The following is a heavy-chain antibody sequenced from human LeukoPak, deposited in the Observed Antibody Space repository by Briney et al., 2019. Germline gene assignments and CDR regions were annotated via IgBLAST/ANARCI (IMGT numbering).Heavy chain of an antibody. J-gene: IGHJ4*02. V-gene: IGHV1-2*02. CDR1: GYTFTGYY. D-gene: IGHD3/OR15-3a*01. Sequence: ASVKVSCKASGYTFTGYYMHWVRQAPGQGLEWMGWISAYNGNTNYAQKFQGRVTMTRDTSISTAYMELSRLRSDDTAVYYCARDRTGPSGDKFDYWGQGTLVTVSS. CDR2: ISAYNGNT. CDR3: ARDRTGPSGDKFDY.